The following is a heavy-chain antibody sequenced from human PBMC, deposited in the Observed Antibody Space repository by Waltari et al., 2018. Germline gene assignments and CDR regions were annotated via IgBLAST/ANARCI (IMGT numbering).Heavy chain of an antibody. D-gene: IGHD2-21*01. J-gene: IGHJ4*02. CDR3: AREFLAPDY. CDR2: INPNSGGT. CDR1: GYTFTGYS. Sequence: QVQLVQSGAEVKKPGASVTVSCKASGYTFTGYSLHWVRQAPGTGLEWMVWINPNSGGTNNAQKFQGRVTMTRYTSISTAYMELSRRRSDDTAVYYCAREFLAPDYGGQGTLVTVSS. V-gene: IGHV1-2*02.